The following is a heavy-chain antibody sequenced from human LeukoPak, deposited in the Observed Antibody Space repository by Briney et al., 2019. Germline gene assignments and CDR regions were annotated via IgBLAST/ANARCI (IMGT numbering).Heavy chain of an antibody. J-gene: IGHJ3*02. D-gene: IGHD1-26*01. Sequence: PSETLSLTCTVSGGSISSYYWSWIRQPPGKGLEWIGYIYYSGSTNYNPSLKSRVTISVDTSKNQFSLKLSSVTAADTAVYYCAAYLVSDAFDIWGQGTMVTVSS. CDR1: GGSISSYY. V-gene: IGHV4-59*01. CDR2: IYYSGST. CDR3: AAYLVSDAFDI.